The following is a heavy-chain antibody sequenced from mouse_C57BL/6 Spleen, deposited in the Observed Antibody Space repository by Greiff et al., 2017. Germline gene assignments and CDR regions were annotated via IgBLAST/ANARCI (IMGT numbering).Heavy chain of an antibody. CDR3: ASGSSGYDAMDY. CDR1: GYTFTSYW. V-gene: IGHV1-69*01. D-gene: IGHD3-2*02. Sequence: QVHVKQPGAELVMPGASVKLSCKASGYTFTSYWMHWVKQRPGQGLEWIGEIDPSDSYTNYNQKFKGKSTLTVDKSSSTAYMQLSSLTSEDSAVDYCASGSSGYDAMDYWGQGTSVTVSS. CDR2: IDPSDSYT. J-gene: IGHJ4*01.